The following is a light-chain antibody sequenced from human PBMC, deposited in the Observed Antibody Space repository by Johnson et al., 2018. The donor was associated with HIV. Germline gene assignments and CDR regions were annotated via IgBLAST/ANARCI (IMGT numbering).Light chain of an antibody. CDR1: KLGDKY. CDR3: GTWDNSLSAPYV. Sequence: VLTQPPSVSVSPGQTASITCSGDKLGDKYACWYQQKPGQSPVLVIYQDSKRPSGLPDRFSGSKSGTSATLGITGLQTGDEADYYCGTWDNSLSAPYVFGTGTKVTVL. J-gene: IGLJ1*01. CDR2: QDS. V-gene: IGLV3-1*01.